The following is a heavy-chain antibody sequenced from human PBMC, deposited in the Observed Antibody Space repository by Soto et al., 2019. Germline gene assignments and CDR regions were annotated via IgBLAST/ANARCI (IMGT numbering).Heavy chain of an antibody. CDR1: GYTFTGYY. CDR3: ARESSSGWTRPYYYYYGMDV. Sequence: GASVKVSCKASGYTFTGYYMHWVRQAPGQGLEWMGWINPSSGGTNYAQKFQGWVTMTRDTSISTAYMELSRLRSDDTAVYYCARESSSGWTRPYYYYYGMDVWGQGTTVTVSS. CDR2: INPSSGGT. J-gene: IGHJ6*02. D-gene: IGHD6-19*01. V-gene: IGHV1-2*04.